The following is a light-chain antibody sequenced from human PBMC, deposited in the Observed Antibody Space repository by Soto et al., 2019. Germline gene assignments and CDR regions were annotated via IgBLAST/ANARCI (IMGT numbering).Light chain of an antibody. Sequence: DIVMTQSPATLSVSPGGRATLSCRASQSVTSNLAWFQQKPGQAPRLLIYAASTRATDIPARFSGSGSGTEFTLTISSLQAADFAVYHCQHYNNWPITFGQGTRLEIK. J-gene: IGKJ5*01. CDR3: QHYNNWPIT. V-gene: IGKV3-15*01. CDR2: AAS. CDR1: QSVTSN.